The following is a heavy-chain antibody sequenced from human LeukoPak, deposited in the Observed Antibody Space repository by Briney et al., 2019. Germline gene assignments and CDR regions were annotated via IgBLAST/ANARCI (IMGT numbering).Heavy chain of an antibody. Sequence: PGGSLRLSCVASGFTFSNYAMSWVRQAPGKGLEWVSRVSTIGANLHYADSVKGRFTISRDNSRTTLFLQMTSLRAEDTAVYYCAKVGGRGGYWGEGESYFDHWGQGTLTTVSS. CDR2: VSTIGANL. D-gene: IGHD5-24*01. CDR3: AKVGGRGGYWGEGESYFDH. V-gene: IGHV3-23*01. J-gene: IGHJ4*02. CDR1: GFTFSNYA.